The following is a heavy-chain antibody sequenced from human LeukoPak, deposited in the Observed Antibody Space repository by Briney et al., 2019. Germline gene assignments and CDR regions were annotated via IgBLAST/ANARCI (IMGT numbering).Heavy chain of an antibody. J-gene: IGHJ4*02. Sequence: GGSLRLSCTASGFTFGSDAMHWVRQAPGKGLEWVSGISWNSGSIGYADSVKGRFTISRDNAKNSLYLQMNSLRAEDTALYYCAKDRTHSSWHKTFDYWGQGTLVTVSS. V-gene: IGHV3-9*01. CDR3: AKDRTHSSWHKTFDY. CDR1: GFTFGSDA. CDR2: ISWNSGSI. D-gene: IGHD6-13*01.